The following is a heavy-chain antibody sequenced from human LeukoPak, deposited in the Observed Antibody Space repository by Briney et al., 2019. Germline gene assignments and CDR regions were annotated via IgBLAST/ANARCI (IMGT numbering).Heavy chain of an antibody. D-gene: IGHD3-10*01. J-gene: IGHJ3*02. CDR1: GYSFTSYW. CDR2: IYPGDSDT. V-gene: IGHV5-51*01. Sequence: GESLKISCKGSGYSFTSYWIGWVRQMPGKGLEWMGIIYPGDSDTRYSPSFQGQVTISADKSISTAYLQWSSLKASDTAMYYCARISVTPITMLRGVISGHTFDIWGQGTMVTVSS. CDR3: ARISVTPITMLRGVISGHTFDI.